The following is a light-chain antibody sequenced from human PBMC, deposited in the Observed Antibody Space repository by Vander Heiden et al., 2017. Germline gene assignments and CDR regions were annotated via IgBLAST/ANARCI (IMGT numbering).Light chain of an antibody. CDR2: KAS. J-gene: IGKJ1*01. CDR3: QQDNSSPRT. Sequence: DIQMTQSPSTLSVSLGDRVTITCRSSQSISSWLAWYQQKPGKAPKLLIYKASSLESGVPSRFSGSGSGTEFTLTISSLQPDDFATYYCQQDNSSPRTFGQGTKVEIK. V-gene: IGKV1-5*03. CDR1: QSISSW.